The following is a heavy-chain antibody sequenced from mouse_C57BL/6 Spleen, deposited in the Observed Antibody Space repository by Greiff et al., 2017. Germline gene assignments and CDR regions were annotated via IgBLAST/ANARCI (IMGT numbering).Heavy chain of an antibody. D-gene: IGHD3-3*01. J-gene: IGHJ2*01. CDR2: ISYDGSN. CDR1: GYSITSGYY. V-gene: IGHV3-6*01. Sequence: ESGPGLVKPSQSLSLTCSVTGYSITSGYYWNWIRQFPGNKLEWMGYISYDGSNNYNPSLKNRISITRDTSKNQFFLKLNSVTTEDTATYYCARRLSFDYWGQGTTLTVSS. CDR3: ARRLSFDY.